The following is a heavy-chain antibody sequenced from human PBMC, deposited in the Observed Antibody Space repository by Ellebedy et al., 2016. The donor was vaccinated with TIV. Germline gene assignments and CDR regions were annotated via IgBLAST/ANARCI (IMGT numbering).Heavy chain of an antibody. Sequence: SGPTLVKPTQTLTLTCTFSGFSLVTSGVGVGWIRQPPGKALEWLALIYWDDDKRYSPSLKSRLTITKDTSKNQVVLTMTNMDPVDTATYYCAHRGLDSSSWYGNWFDPWGQGTLVTVSS. CDR1: GFSLVTSGVG. D-gene: IGHD6-13*01. CDR3: AHRGLDSSSWYGNWFDP. J-gene: IGHJ5*02. CDR2: IYWDDDK. V-gene: IGHV2-5*02.